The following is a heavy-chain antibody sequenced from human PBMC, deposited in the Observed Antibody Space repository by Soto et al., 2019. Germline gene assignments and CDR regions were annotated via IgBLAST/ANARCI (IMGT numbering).Heavy chain of an antibody. D-gene: IGHD1-26*01. V-gene: IGHV3-30*18. Sequence: QVQLVESGGGVVQPGTSLRLSCAASGFTFTNYGMHWVRQAPGKGLEWVAVISEDGNDQYFADSVKGRFSVSRDNSKNTLHLQMNSLRPEDTAVYYCAKDRWEFTRYFDSWGQGTLVLFSS. J-gene: IGHJ4*02. CDR3: AKDRWEFTRYFDS. CDR2: ISEDGNDQ. CDR1: GFTFTNYG.